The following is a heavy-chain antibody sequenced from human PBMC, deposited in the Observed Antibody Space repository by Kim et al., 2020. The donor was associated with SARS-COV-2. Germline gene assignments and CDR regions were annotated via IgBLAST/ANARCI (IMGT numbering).Heavy chain of an antibody. Sequence: GGSLRLSCAASGFTFGDYAMHWVRQAPGKGLEWVSGISWNSGSIGYADSVKGRFTISRDNAKNSLYLQMNSLRAEDTALYYCRAIPNHYYYYYGMDVWGQGTTVTVSS. J-gene: IGHJ6*02. D-gene: IGHD2-2*02. V-gene: IGHV3-9*01. CDR3: RAIPNHYYYYYGMDV. CDR1: GFTFGDYA. CDR2: ISWNSGSI.